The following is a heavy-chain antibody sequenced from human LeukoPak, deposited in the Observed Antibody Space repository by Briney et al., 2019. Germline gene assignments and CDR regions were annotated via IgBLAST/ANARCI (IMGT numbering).Heavy chain of an antibody. CDR1: GFTFAEYT. V-gene: IGHV3-43*01. J-gene: IGHJ4*02. CDR2: ISWNGGRI. CDR3: VKDLVAASENVRGWYPMDY. Sequence: GGSLRLSCAASGFTFAEYTMHWVRQAPGKGLEWVSLISWNGGRIHYGASVKGRFTISRDNSKNSLYLHMNSLRTEATALYYCVKDLVAASENVRGWYPMDYWGQGTLVTVSS. D-gene: IGHD6-19*01.